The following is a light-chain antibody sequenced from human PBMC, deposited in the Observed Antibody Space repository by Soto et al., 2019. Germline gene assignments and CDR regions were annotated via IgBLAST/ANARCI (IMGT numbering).Light chain of an antibody. CDR2: GAS. J-gene: IGKJ5*01. CDR3: QQYNNWPPIT. V-gene: IGKV3D-15*01. CDR1: QSVSSK. Sequence: ETVMTQSPATPSVSPGERAPLSCRASQSVSSKLAWYQQKPGQAPRLLIYGASTRATGIPARFSGSGSGTEFTLSISSLQSEDSAVYYCQQYNNWPPITFGQGTRLEIK.